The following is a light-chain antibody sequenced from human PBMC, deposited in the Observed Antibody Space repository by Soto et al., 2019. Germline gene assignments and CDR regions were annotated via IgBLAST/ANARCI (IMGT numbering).Light chain of an antibody. CDR1: QNIDRW. V-gene: IGKV1-5*01. CDR2: DAS. J-gene: IGKJ1*01. CDR3: QQYGDYWT. Sequence: DIPLTQSPSNLAASIGDRVTITCRASQNIDRWLAWYQLKPGKAPKLLFFDASTLSSGVPSRFSGSGSGTEFTLTISSLQPDDFATYFCQQYGDYWTFGQGTKVEI.